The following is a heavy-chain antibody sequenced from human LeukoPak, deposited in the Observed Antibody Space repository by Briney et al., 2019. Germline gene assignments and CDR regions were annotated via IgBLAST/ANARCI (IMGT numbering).Heavy chain of an antibody. CDR1: GFTVSSNY. D-gene: IGHD4-23*01. V-gene: IGHV3-53*01. CDR2: IYGGGST. J-gene: IGHJ2*01. Sequence: PGGSLSLSCAASGFTVSSNYMSWVRQAPGKGLEWVSVIYGGGSTYYADSVKGRFTISRDNSKNTLYLQMNSLRAEDTAVYYCASPLVESSGNVHFGLWGRGTLVTGSS. CDR3: ASPLVESSGNVHFGL.